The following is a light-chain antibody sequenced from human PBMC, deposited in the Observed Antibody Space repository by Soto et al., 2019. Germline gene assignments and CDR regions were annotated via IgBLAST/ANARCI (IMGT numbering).Light chain of an antibody. Sequence: DIQMTQSPSSLSTSVGDRVTITCPASQDISNDLDWYQQKPGKAPKRLIYYASTLQSGVPSRFSGSGSGTEFTLTLSSLQPEDFATYYCLQHRSYPRTFGGGNKVEI. V-gene: IGKV1-17*01. CDR2: YAS. J-gene: IGKJ4*01. CDR3: LQHRSYPRT. CDR1: QDISND.